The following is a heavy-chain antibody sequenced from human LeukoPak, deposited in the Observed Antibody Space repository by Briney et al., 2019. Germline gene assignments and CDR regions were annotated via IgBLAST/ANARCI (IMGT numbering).Heavy chain of an antibody. CDR1: GFTFSSYA. CDR3: ARDSSGYPVRGVIARY. D-gene: IGHD3-10*01. V-gene: IGHV3-30-3*01. J-gene: IGHJ4*01. Sequence: GGSLRLSCAASGFTFSSYAMHWVREAPGKGLEWGAVTSYDGSNKYYEDSVKGRFTISRDNAKNSLYLQMNSLRAEDTAVYYCARDSSGYPVRGVIARYWGPGTLVTVSS. CDR2: TSYDGSNK.